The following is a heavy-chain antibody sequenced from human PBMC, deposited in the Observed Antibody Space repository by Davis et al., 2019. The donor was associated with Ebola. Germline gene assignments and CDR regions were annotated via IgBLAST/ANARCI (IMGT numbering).Heavy chain of an antibody. CDR3: TTTYYYDSSGTLVADY. Sequence: GGSLRLSCAASGFTFSGSAMHWVRQASGKGLEWVGRIRSNANSYATAYAASVKGRFTISRDDSKNTAYLQMNSLKTEDTAVYYCTTTYYYDSSGTLVADYWGQGTLVTVSS. V-gene: IGHV3-73*01. J-gene: IGHJ4*02. D-gene: IGHD3-22*01. CDR1: GFTFSGSA. CDR2: IRSNANSYAT.